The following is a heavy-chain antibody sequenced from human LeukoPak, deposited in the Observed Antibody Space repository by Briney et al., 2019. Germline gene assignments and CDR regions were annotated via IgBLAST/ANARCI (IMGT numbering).Heavy chain of an antibody. CDR2: IYPSDSDP. D-gene: IGHD7-27*01. J-gene: IGHJ4*02. V-gene: IGHV5-51*01. CDR1: GYRFTNYW. CDR3: ARTHNWGPYYFDY. Sequence: GESLKISCKGSGYRFTNYWIGWVRQMPGKGLEWMGIIYPSDSDPRYSPSFQGQVTISADKSISTAYLQWGSLKASDTAIYYCARTHNWGPYYFDYWGQGTLITVSS.